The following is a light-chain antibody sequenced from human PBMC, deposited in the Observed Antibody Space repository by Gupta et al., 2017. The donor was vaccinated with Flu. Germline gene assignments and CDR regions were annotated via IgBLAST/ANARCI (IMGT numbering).Light chain of an antibody. V-gene: IGKV2-30*02. CDR2: KIS. J-gene: IGKJ1*01. CDR3: SHYVRWPWT. CDR1: QRLVHSDGNTY. Sequence: DVVMTQSPLFLPVTLGQPASISCRSSQRLVHSDGNTYLHWFQQRPGQSPRRLIYKISNRDSGVPDRFSGSGSVTEFTLKISRVEAEDVGIYYCSHYVRWPWTFGQGTKVEI.